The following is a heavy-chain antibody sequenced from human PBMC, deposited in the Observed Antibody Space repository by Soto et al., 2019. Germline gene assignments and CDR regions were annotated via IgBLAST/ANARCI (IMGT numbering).Heavy chain of an antibody. CDR2: TNTDGSST. D-gene: IGHD2-2*01. CDR3: ARGIRVIXAESDFDY. J-gene: IGHJ4*02. V-gene: IGHV3-74*01. CDR1: GFTFSTYW. Sequence: GGSLRLSCAASGFTFSTYWMHWVRQAPGKGLVWVSRTNTDGSSTTYADSVEGRFTISRDNAKNTLYLQMNSLRAEDTAVYYCARGIRVIXAESDFDYWGQGTLVTVSS.